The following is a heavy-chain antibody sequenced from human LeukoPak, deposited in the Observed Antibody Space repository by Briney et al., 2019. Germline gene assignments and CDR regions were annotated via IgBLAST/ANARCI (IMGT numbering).Heavy chain of an antibody. D-gene: IGHD2-2*01. V-gene: IGHV3-48*03. J-gene: IGHJ4*02. CDR3: AGNLYTRFGDC. Sequence: PGGSLRLSCAASGFTFSSYEMNWVRQAPGKGLEWVSYISSSGNTIYYADSVKGRFTISRDNAQNTLYLQMNSLRAEDTAVYYCAGNLYTRFGDCWGQGALVTVSS. CDR1: GFTFSSYE. CDR2: ISSSGNTI.